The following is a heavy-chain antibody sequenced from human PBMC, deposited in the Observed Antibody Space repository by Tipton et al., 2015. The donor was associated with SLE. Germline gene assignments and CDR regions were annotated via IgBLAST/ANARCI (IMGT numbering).Heavy chain of an antibody. J-gene: IGHJ6*02. Sequence: TLSLTCTVSGGSISSSSYYWSWVRQPAGKGLEWIGHIFINGSTDYNPSLKNRVTISLDTSKNQFSLRLTSVTAGDTAVFYCASSRGRHNYYGLDVRGQGTTVTVSS. V-gene: IGHV4-61*09. CDR2: IFINGST. CDR3: ASSRGRHNYYGLDV. D-gene: IGHD6-19*01. CDR1: GGSISSSSYY.